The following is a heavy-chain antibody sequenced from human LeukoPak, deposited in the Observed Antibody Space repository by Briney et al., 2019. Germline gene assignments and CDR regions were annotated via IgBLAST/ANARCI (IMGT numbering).Heavy chain of an antibody. CDR2: ISGSGGST. CDR1: GFTFSNYA. Sequence: GGSLRLSCAASGFTFSNYAMSWVRQAPGKGLEWVSDISGSGGSTYYADSVKGRFIISRDNSKNTLYLQMNSLRAEDTAVYYCARDLYYGSGSYDYWGQGTLVTVSS. V-gene: IGHV3-23*01. CDR3: ARDLYYGSGSYDY. J-gene: IGHJ4*02. D-gene: IGHD3-10*01.